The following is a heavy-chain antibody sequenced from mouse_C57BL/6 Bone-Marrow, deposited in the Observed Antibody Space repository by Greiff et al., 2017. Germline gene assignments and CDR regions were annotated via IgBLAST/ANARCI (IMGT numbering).Heavy chain of an antibody. CDR2: IYPRSGNT. CDR3: ARAKDYYGSRYFDV. D-gene: IGHD1-1*01. Sequence: QVQLQQSGAELARPGASVKLSCKASGYTFTSYGISWVKQRTGPGLEWIGEIYPRSGNTYYNEKFKGKATLTADKSSSTAYMELRSLTSEDSAVYFCARAKDYYGSRYFDVWGTGTTVTVTS. CDR1: GYTFTSYG. J-gene: IGHJ1*03. V-gene: IGHV1-81*01.